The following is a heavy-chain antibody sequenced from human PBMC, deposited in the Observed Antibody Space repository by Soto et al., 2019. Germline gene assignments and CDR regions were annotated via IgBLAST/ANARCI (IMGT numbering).Heavy chain of an antibody. CDR2: IIPIFGIA. Sequence: QVQLVQSGAEVKKPGSSVKVSCKESGGTFSSYAIAWVRQAPGQGLEWMGGIIPIFGIANYAQKFQGRVAITADESTNTAYMELSSLRSDDTAVYYCAKAAQPRYNWNYLGIWFAPWGQGSLVTVSS. J-gene: IGHJ5*02. CDR3: AKAAQPRYNWNYLGIWFAP. V-gene: IGHV1-69*01. D-gene: IGHD1-1*01. CDR1: GGTFSSYA.